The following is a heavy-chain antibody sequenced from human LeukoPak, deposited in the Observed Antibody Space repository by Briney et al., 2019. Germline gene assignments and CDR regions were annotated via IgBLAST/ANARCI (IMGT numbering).Heavy chain of an antibody. Sequence: SETLSLTCDVSGDSFYKGYYWAWIRQTPGKGLEWIGYIHYSGSTNHNPSLESRVTISVDTSKKQFSLRLTSVTAADTAVYYCARDYGGYGGLTGYFDYWGQGTLVTVSS. CDR1: GDSFYKGYY. J-gene: IGHJ4*02. CDR3: ARDYGGYGGLTGYFDY. D-gene: IGHD5-12*01. V-gene: IGHV4-61*01. CDR2: IHYSGST.